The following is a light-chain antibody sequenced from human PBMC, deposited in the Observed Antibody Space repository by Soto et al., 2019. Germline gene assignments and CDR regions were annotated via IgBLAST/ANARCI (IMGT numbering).Light chain of an antibody. CDR3: QQRTNWPPTHT. V-gene: IGKV3-11*01. Sequence: EIVLTQSPATLSLSPGERATLSCRASQSIATFLTWYQQKPGQPPRLLIYDASKRATGIPARFSGSGSGTDLSLTISSLEPDDFAIYYCQQRTNWPPTHTFGQGTKLEIK. J-gene: IGKJ2*01. CDR2: DAS. CDR1: QSIATF.